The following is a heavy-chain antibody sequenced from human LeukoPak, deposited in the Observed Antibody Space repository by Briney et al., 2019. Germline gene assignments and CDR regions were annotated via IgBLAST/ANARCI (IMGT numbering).Heavy chain of an antibody. Sequence: GGPLRLSCAASGFTFSSYEMNWVRQAPGKGLEWVSYISSSGSTIYYADSVKGRFTISRDNAKNTLYLQMNSLRAEDTAVYYCARDPRGGYYFDYWGQGTLVTVSS. V-gene: IGHV3-48*03. CDR1: GFTFSSYE. J-gene: IGHJ4*02. D-gene: IGHD3-16*01. CDR3: ARDPRGGYYFDY. CDR2: ISSSGSTI.